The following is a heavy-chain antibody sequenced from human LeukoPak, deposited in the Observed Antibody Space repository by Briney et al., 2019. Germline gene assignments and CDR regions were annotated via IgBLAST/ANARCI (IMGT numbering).Heavy chain of an antibody. CDR1: GGSFSGYY. J-gene: IGHJ4*02. V-gene: IGHV4-34*01. CDR3: ARGRRRSSYDFWSGHFDY. D-gene: IGHD3-3*01. Sequence: SETLSLTCAVYGGSFSGYYWSWIRQPPGKGLEWIGEINHSGSTNYNPSLKSRVTISVDTSKNRFSLKLSSVTAADTAVYYCARGRRRSSYDFWSGHFDYWGQGTLVTVSS. CDR2: INHSGST.